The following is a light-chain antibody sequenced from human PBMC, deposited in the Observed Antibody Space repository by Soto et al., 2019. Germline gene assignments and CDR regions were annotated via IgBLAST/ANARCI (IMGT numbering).Light chain of an antibody. V-gene: IGLV2-14*03. CDR3: SSFTSSTSYV. CDR2: DVN. CDR1: SSAVGSYNS. J-gene: IGLJ1*01. Sequence: QSALAQPASVSGSPGQSITISCTGTSSAVGSYNSVSWYQQYPGKAPTLMIHDVNNRPSGISNRFSGSKSGNTASLTISGLQAEDEADYYCSSFTSSTSYVFGSGTKVTVL.